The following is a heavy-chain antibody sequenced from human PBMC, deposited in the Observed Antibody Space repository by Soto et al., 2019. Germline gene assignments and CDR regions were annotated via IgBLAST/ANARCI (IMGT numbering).Heavy chain of an antibody. J-gene: IGHJ5*02. CDR1: GGTFSSYA. V-gene: IGHV1-69*01. CDR3: ARATKSSSWYGDWFDP. D-gene: IGHD6-13*01. Sequence: QVQLVQSGAEVKKPGSLVKVSCKASGGTFSSYAISWVRQAPGQGLEWMGGIIPIFGTANYAQKFQGRVTITADESTSTAYMELSSLRSEDTAVYYCARATKSSSWYGDWFDPWGQGTLVTVSS. CDR2: IIPIFGTA.